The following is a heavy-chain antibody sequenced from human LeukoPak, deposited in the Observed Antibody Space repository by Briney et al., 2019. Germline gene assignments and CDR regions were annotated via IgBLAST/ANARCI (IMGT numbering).Heavy chain of an antibody. Sequence: PGRSLRLSCAASGFTFDDYAMHWVRQAPGKGLEWVSGISWNSGSIGYADSVKGRFTISRDNAKNSLYLQMNSLGAEDTALYYCAKSPHWYSSSSGESEYFQHWGQGTLVTVSS. V-gene: IGHV3-9*01. CDR2: ISWNSGSI. CDR3: AKSPHWYSSSSGESEYFQH. J-gene: IGHJ1*01. D-gene: IGHD6-6*01. CDR1: GFTFDDYA.